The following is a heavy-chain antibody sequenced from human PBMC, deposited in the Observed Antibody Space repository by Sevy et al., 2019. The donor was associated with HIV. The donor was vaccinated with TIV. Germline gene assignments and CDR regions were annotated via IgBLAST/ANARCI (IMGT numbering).Heavy chain of an antibody. CDR1: GFTFSSYA. CDR3: ANNPSPPQLKKIYSYGDHFDS. J-gene: IGHJ4*02. V-gene: IGHV3-23*01. D-gene: IGHD5-18*01. CDR2: ISGSGGST. Sequence: GGSLRLSCAASGFTFSSYAMSWVRQAPGKGLEWVSAISGSGGSTYYADPVKGRFTISRDNSKNTLYLQMNSLRAEDTAVYYCANNPSPPQLKKIYSYGDHFDSWGQGTLVTVSS.